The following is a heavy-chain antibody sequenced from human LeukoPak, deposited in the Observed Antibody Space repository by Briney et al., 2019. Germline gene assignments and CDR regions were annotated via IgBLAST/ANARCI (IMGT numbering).Heavy chain of an antibody. CDR2: IFYSGRT. D-gene: IGHD3/OR15-3a*01. CDR3: ASQLDSTGYNTGFIDY. V-gene: IGHV4-39*01. Sequence: SETLSLTCSVSGGSISSNIYFWGWIRQPPGKGLEWIGSIFYSGRTDYNPPLKSRVTISVDTSKNQFSLKLDSVTAADTALYYCASQLDSTGYNTGFIDYWGPGTVVTVSS. CDR1: GGSISSNIYF. J-gene: IGHJ4*02.